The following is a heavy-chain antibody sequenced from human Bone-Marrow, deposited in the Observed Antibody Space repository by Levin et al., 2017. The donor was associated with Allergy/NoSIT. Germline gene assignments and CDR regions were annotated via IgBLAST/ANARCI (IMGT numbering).Heavy chain of an antibody. Sequence: GGSLRLSCKASGYDFTTSWIGWVRQMPGKGLEWMGIIYPGDSDTRYGPSFQGQVTISADNSIRTAYLQWNSLKASDTAIYYCARQVTDDFRSGYYFPWGQGTLVTVSS. CDR1: GYDFTTSW. V-gene: IGHV5-51*01. CDR2: IYPGDSDT. D-gene: IGHD3-3*01. CDR3: ARQVTDDFRSGYYFP. J-gene: IGHJ5*02.